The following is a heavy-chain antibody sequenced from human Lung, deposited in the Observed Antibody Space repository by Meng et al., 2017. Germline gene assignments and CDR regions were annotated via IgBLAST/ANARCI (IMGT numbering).Heavy chain of an antibody. CDR3: ARGPTTMAHDIDY. D-gene: IGHD4-11*01. CDR1: GGSFSDYY. V-gene: IGHV4-34*01. Sequence: QVQLQQWGAGLLKPSETLSLTFVVSGGSFSDYYWSWIRQPPGKGLEWIGEINHSGSTNYNPSLESRATISVDTSQNNLSLKLSSVTAADSAVYYCARGPTTMAHDIDYWGQGTLVTVSS. J-gene: IGHJ4*02. CDR2: INHSGST.